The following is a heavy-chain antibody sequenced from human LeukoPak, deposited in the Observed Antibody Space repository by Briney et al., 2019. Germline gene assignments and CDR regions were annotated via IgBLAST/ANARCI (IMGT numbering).Heavy chain of an antibody. CDR2: INPNSGGI. CDR1: GYTFTGYY. J-gene: IGHJ4*02. Sequence: GASVKVSCKASGYTFTGYYMHWVRQAPGQGLEWMGWINPNSGGINYAQKLQGRVTMTTDTSTSTAYMELRSLRSDDTAVYYCARDYYDSGSYYADYWGQGTLVTVSS. CDR3: ARDYYDSGSYYADY. V-gene: IGHV1-2*02. D-gene: IGHD3-10*01.